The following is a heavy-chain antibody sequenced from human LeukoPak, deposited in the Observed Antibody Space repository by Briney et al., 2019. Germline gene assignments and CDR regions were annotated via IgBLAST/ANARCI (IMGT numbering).Heavy chain of an antibody. V-gene: IGHV3-7*01. J-gene: IGHJ4*02. Sequence: GGSLRLSCAASGFTFSSYAMSWVRQAPGKGLEWVANIKQDGSEKYYLDSVKGRFTISRDNAKDSLYLQMNSLGAEDTAVYYCARDVGSGCPVDWGQGTLVTVSS. D-gene: IGHD6-19*01. CDR1: GFTFSSYA. CDR3: ARDVGSGCPVD. CDR2: IKQDGSEK.